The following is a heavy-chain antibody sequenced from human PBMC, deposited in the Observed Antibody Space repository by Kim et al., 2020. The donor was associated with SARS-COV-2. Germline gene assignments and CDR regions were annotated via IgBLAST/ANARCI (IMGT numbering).Heavy chain of an antibody. J-gene: IGHJ4*02. V-gene: IGHV4-34*01. CDR3: ARGFLRGYSYGYAAFDY. Sequence: SETLSLTCAVYGGSFSGYYWSWIRQPPGKGLEWIGEINHSGSTNYNPSLKSRVTISVDTSKNQFSLKLSSVTAADTAVYYCARGFLRGYSYGYAAFDYWGQGTLVTVSS. CDR2: INHSGST. D-gene: IGHD5-18*01. CDR1: GGSFSGYY.